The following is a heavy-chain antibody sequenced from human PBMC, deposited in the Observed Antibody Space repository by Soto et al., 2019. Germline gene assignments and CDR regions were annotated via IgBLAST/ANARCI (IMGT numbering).Heavy chain of an antibody. CDR2: ISSSSSTI. V-gene: IGHV3-48*01. D-gene: IGHD3-3*01. J-gene: IGHJ6*03. Sequence: EVQLVESGGGLVQPGGSLRLSCAASGFTFSSYSMNWVRQAPGKGLEWVSYISSSSSTIYYADSVKGRFTISRDNAKNSLYLQMNRLRAEDTAVYYCARETYDFWSGSFIVYYYYYYMDVWGKGTTVTVSS. CDR3: ARETYDFWSGSFIVYYYYYYMDV. CDR1: GFTFSSYS.